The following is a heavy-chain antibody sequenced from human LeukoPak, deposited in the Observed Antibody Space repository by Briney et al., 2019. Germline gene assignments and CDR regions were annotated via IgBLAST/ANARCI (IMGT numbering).Heavy chain of an antibody. CDR1: GGTFSSYA. CDR3: ASYYGDRLFDY. J-gene: IGHJ4*02. CDR2: IIPIFGTA. D-gene: IGHD4-17*01. Sequence: SVKVSCKASGGTFSSYAISWVRQAPGQGLEWMGGIIPIFGTANYAQKFQGRVTITTDESTSTAYMELSSLRAEDTAVYYCASYYGDRLFDYWGQGTLVTVSS. V-gene: IGHV1-69*05.